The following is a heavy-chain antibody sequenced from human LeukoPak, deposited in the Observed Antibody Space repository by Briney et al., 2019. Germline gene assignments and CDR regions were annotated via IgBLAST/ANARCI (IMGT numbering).Heavy chain of an antibody. V-gene: IGHV3-53*01. D-gene: IGHD1-26*01. J-gene: IGHJ4*02. CDR3: ASGFSVVGATTFDY. CDR1: GFTVSSNY. Sequence: GGSLRLSCAASGFTVSSNYMSWVRQAPGKGLEWVSVIYSGGSTYYADSVKGRFTISRDNSKNTLYLQMNSLRAEDTAVYYCASGFSVVGATTFDYRGQGTLVTVSS. CDR2: IYSGGST.